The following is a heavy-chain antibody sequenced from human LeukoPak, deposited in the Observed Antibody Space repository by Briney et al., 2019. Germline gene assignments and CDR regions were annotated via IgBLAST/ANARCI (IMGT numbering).Heavy chain of an antibody. J-gene: IGHJ4*02. Sequence: ASVKVSCKASGYTFTSYGISWVRQAPGQGLEWMGWISAYNGNTNYAQKLQGRVTMTTDTSTSTAYMELRSLRSDDTAVYHCARDGAAAGKEGFDYWGQGTLVTVSS. CDR2: ISAYNGNT. D-gene: IGHD6-13*01. CDR1: GYTFTSYG. CDR3: ARDGAAAGKEGFDY. V-gene: IGHV1-18*01.